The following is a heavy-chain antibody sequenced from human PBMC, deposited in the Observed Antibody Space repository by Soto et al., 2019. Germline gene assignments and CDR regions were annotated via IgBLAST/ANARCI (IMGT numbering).Heavy chain of an antibody. Sequence: QVQLVESGGGVVQPGRSLRLSCAASGFTFSSYGMHWVRQAPGKGLEWVAVISYDGSNKYYADSVKGRFTISRDNSKNTLYLQMNRLRAEDTAVYYCAKQGRTEDAFDIWGQGTMVTVSS. J-gene: IGHJ3*02. CDR1: GFTFSSYG. V-gene: IGHV3-30*18. CDR3: AKQGRTEDAFDI. CDR2: ISYDGSNK.